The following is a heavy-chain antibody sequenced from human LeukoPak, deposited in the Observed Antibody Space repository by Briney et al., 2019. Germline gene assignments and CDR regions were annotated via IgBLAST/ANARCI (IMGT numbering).Heavy chain of an antibody. Sequence: SGTLSLTCAVSGGSISSSNWWSWVRQPPGKGLEWIGEIYHSGSTNYNPSLKSRVTISVDTSKNQFSLKLSSVTAADTAVYYCARGRRIVVVLGATRTHRDYYLDVWGKGTTVTVSS. D-gene: IGHD2-15*01. CDR1: GGSISSSNW. V-gene: IGHV4-4*02. CDR2: IYHSGST. CDR3: ARGRRIVVVLGATRTHRDYYLDV. J-gene: IGHJ6*03.